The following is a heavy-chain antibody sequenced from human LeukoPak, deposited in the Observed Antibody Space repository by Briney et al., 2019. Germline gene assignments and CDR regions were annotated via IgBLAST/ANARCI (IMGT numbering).Heavy chain of an antibody. CDR2: IIPIFGTA. V-gene: IGHV1-69*13. CDR1: GGTFSSYA. J-gene: IGHJ4*02. D-gene: IGHD2-2*01. Sequence: ASVKVSCKASGGTFSSYAISWVRQAPGQGLEWMGGIIPIFGTANYAQKFQGRVTITADESTSTAYVELSSLRSEDTAVYYCARAHRAGYCSSTSCYRFDYWGQGTLVTVSS. CDR3: ARAHRAGYCSSTSCYRFDY.